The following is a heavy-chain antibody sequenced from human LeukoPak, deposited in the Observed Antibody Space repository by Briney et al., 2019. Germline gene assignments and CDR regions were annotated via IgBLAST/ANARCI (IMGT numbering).Heavy chain of an antibody. CDR3: AKSGDYVWGSYPQYFDY. V-gene: IGHV3-23*01. CDR1: GFTFSSYA. D-gene: IGHD3-16*02. CDR2: ISGSGGST. J-gene: IGHJ4*02. Sequence: GGSLRLSCAASGFTFSSYAMSWVRQAPGKGLEWVSAISGSGGSTYYADSVKGRFTISRDNSKNTLYLQMNSLRAEDTAVYYCAKSGDYVWGSYPQYFDYWGQGTLVTVSS.